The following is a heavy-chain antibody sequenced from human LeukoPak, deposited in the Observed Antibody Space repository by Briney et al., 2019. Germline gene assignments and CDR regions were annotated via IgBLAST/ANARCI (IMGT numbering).Heavy chain of an antibody. J-gene: IGHJ4*02. CDR3: ARAGEKKRLRFLEWFRYYFDY. D-gene: IGHD3-3*01. CDR1: GYTFTSYD. CDR2: MNPNSGNT. V-gene: IGHV1-8*01. Sequence: GASVKVSCKASGYTFTSYDINWVRQATGQGLEWMGWMNPNSGNTGYAQKFQGRVTMTRNTSISTAYMELSSLRSEDTAVYYCARAGEKKRLRFLEWFRYYFDYWGQGTLVTVSS.